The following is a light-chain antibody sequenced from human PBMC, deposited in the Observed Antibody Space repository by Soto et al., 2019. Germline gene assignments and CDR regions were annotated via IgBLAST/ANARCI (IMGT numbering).Light chain of an antibody. CDR3: QSYDSSLSAL. CDR2: GNS. J-gene: IGLJ1*01. Sequence: QSVLTQPPSVSGAPGQRVTISCTGSSSNIGAGYDVHWYQQLPGTAPKLLIYGNSNRPSGVPDRFSGSKSGTSASLAITGLQAEDEADYYLQSYDSSLSALFGTGTKLTVL. V-gene: IGLV1-40*01. CDR1: SSNIGAGYD.